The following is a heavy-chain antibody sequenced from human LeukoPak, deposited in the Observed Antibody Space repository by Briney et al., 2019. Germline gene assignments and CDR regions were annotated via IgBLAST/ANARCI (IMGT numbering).Heavy chain of an antibody. J-gene: IGHJ6*03. CDR1: GLTSTSYG. Sequence: GGSLRLSCADSGLTSTSYGMRWVRQAPGEGLEWVAFIRYDGSNKYYADSVKGRFTISRDNSKNTLYLQMNSLRGEETAVYYCTKVTAPYYYYMDVWGEGTTVTVSS. CDR2: IRYDGSNK. V-gene: IGHV3-30*02. CDR3: TKVTAPYYYYMDV.